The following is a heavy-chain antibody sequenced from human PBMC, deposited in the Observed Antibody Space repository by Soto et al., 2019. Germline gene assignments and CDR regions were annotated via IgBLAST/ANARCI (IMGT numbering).Heavy chain of an antibody. V-gene: IGHV1-2*04. CDR2: INPNSGGT. CDR3: AREHYYDSSGYYKNYYYYYGMDV. Sequence: ASVKVYCKASGYTFTGYYMHWVRQAPGQVLEWMGWINPNSGGTNYAQKFQGWVTMTRDTSISTAYMELSRLRSDDTAVYYCAREHYYDSSGYYKNYYYYYGMDVWGQGTTVNVSS. CDR1: GYTFTGYY. J-gene: IGHJ6*02. D-gene: IGHD3-22*01.